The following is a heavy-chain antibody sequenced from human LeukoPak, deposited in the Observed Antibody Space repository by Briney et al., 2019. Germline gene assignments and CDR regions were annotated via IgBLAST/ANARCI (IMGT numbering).Heavy chain of an antibody. CDR3: ARRWPARDTVMVSTMIKWYFDL. CDR2: INSNGGST. V-gene: IGHV3-64*01. CDR1: GFTFSSYA. J-gene: IGHJ2*01. Sequence: QPWGSLRLSCAASGFTFSSYAMHWVRQAPGKGLEYVSGINSNGGSTYYTNSVKGRFTISRDNSKNTLYLQMGSLRAEDMAVYYCARRWPARDTVMVSTMIKWYFDLWGRGTLVTVSS. D-gene: IGHD5-18*01.